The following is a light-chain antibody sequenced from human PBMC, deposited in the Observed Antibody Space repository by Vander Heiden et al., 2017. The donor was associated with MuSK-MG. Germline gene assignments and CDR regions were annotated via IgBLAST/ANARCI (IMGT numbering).Light chain of an antibody. V-gene: IGKV1-5*03. J-gene: IGKJ1*01. CDR3: QQYRSEPKT. CDR2: KVS. CDR1: QNIDNW. Sequence: DIQMTQSPSTLSASVGDRVTITCRASQNIDNWLAWYQQRPGKAPKLLIYKVSTLQSGVPSRFSGSQSGAEFTLTSSSLQPDDCSTYYCQQYRSEPKTFGQGTKVXVK.